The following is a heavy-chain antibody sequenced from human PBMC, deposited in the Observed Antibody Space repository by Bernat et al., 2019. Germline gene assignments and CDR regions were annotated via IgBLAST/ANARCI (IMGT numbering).Heavy chain of an antibody. J-gene: IGHJ4*02. CDR2: INQDGSET. Sequence: EVQLVESRGDLVQPGGSLRLSCAASGFIFNTNWMSWVRQAPGKGLEWVANINQDGSETYYVDSVRGRFAISRDNAKNSLFLQMNSLRVEDTAVYYCARSPGTGTVDYWGQGTLVTVSS. D-gene: IGHD1-1*01. CDR1: GFIFNTNW. CDR3: ARSPGTGTVDY. V-gene: IGHV3-7*03.